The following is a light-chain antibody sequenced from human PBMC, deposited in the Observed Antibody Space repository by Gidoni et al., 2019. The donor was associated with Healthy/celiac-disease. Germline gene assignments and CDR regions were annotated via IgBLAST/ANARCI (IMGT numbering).Light chain of an antibody. CDR2: DAS. V-gene: IGKV3-15*01. Sequence: EIVMTQSPATRSVSPGERATLSCRASQSVSSNLAWYQQKPGPAPRLLIYDASARATGVPASFSGSGSGTEFTLTISSLQSEDFAVYSCQQYNNWPQTFGQGTKVEIK. CDR3: QQYNNWPQT. J-gene: IGKJ1*01. CDR1: QSVSSN.